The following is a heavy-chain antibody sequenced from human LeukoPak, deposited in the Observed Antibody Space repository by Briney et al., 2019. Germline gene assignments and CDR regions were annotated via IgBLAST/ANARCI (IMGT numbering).Heavy chain of an antibody. Sequence: GGSLRLSCAASGFTFSSYAMSWVRQAPGKGLEWVSAISGSGGSTYYADSVKGRFTISRHNSKNTLYLQMNSMRAEETAVYYCARNWFNVSAQTYYYYGMDVWGQGTTVTVSS. D-gene: IGHD3-9*01. V-gene: IGHV3-23*01. CDR2: ISGSGGST. CDR3: ARNWFNVSAQTYYYYGMDV. J-gene: IGHJ6*02. CDR1: GFTFSSYA.